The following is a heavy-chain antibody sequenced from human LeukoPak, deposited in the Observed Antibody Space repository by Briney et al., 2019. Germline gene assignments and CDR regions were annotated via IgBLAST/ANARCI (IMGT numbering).Heavy chain of an antibody. CDR2: IYYSGST. CDR1: GGSISSSSYY. J-gene: IGHJ3*02. V-gene: IGHV4-39*01. CDR3: AQWLMGNDAFDI. D-gene: IGHD6-19*01. Sequence: PSXTLSLTCTVSGGSISSSSYYWGWIRQPPGKGLEWIGSIYYSGSTYYNPSLKSRVTISVDTSKNQFSLKLSSVTAADTAVYYCAQWLMGNDAFDIWGQGTMVTVSS.